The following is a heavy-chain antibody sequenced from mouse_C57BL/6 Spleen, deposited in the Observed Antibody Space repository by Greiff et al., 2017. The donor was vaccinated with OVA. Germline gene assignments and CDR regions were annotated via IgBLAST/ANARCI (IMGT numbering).Heavy chain of an antibody. CDR2: ISSGGDYI. V-gene: IGHV5-9-1*02. Sequence: DVHLVESGEGLVKPGGSLKLSCAASGFTFSSYAMSWVRQTPEKRLEWVAYISSGGDYIDYADTVKGRFTISRDNARNTLYLQMSSLKSEDTAMYYCTRDGSMVTREYYFDYWGQGTTLTVSS. D-gene: IGHD2-2*01. J-gene: IGHJ2*01. CDR1: GFTFSSYA. CDR3: TRDGSMVTREYYFDY.